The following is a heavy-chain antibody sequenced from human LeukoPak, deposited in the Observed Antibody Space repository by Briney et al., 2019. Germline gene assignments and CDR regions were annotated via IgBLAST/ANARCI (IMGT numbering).Heavy chain of an antibody. Sequence: SVKLSCKASGYTLTGYYMHWVRHAPRQGLEWMGWINPNSGGTNYAQKFQGRVTMTRDTSISTAYMELSRLRSDDTAVYYCARVPEYSSAAFDYWGQGTLVTVSS. D-gene: IGHD6-6*01. V-gene: IGHV1-2*02. CDR2: INPNSGGT. CDR3: ARVPEYSSAAFDY. J-gene: IGHJ4*02. CDR1: GYTLTGYY.